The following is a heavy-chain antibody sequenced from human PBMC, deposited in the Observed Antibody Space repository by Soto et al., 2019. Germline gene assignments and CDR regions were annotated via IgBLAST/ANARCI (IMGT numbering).Heavy chain of an antibody. Sequence: SETLSLTCNVSGGSISNYYWTWVRQSPEKGLEWIGYMYYNGNINYNPSLKSRVTISIDTSKNQFSLTLKSVTAADAAVYYCASGGNWFDPWGQGVLVTVSS. CDR3: ASGGNWFDP. CDR1: GGSISNYY. V-gene: IGHV4-59*01. CDR2: MYYNGNI. D-gene: IGHD3-16*01. J-gene: IGHJ5*02.